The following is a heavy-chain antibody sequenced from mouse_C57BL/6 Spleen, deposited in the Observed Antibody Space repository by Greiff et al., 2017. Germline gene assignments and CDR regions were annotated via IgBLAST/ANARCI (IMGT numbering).Heavy chain of an antibody. Sequence: EVKLVESGEGLVKPGGSLKLSCAASGFTFSSYAMSWVRQTPEKRLEWVAYISSGGDYIYYADTVKGRFTISRENARNTLYLQMSSLKSEDTAMYYCTRDRTTVVGFDVWGTGTTVTVSS. CDR2: ISSGGDYI. CDR1: GFTFSSYA. D-gene: IGHD1-1*01. CDR3: TRDRTTVVGFDV. J-gene: IGHJ1*03. V-gene: IGHV5-9-1*02.